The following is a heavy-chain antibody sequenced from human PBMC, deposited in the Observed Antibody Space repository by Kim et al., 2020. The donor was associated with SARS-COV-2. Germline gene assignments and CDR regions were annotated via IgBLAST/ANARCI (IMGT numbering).Heavy chain of an antibody. CDR3: ARSRRGQGIAVAGTSGFDP. CDR2: IYYSGST. J-gene: IGHJ5*02. CDR1: GGSISSSSYY. V-gene: IGHV4-39*01. Sequence: SETLSLTCTVSGGSISSSSYYWGWIRQPPGKGLEWIGSIYYSGSTYYNPSLKSRVTISVDTSKNQFSLKLSSVTAADTAVYYCARSRRGQGIAVAGTSGFDPWGQGTLVTVSS. D-gene: IGHD6-19*01.